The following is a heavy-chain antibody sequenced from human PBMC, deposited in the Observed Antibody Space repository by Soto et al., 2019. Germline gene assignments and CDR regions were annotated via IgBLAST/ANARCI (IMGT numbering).Heavy chain of an antibody. CDR2: INPNSGGT. Sequence: ASVKVSCKASGHTFTNLDINWVRQAPGQGLEWMGWINPNSGGTNYAQKFQGWVTMTRDTSISTAYMELSRLRSDDTAVYYCARDPGYDFWSGYYINAFAIWGQGTMVTVSS. J-gene: IGHJ3*02. D-gene: IGHD3-3*01. CDR1: GHTFTNLD. CDR3: ARDPGYDFWSGYYINAFAI. V-gene: IGHV1-2*04.